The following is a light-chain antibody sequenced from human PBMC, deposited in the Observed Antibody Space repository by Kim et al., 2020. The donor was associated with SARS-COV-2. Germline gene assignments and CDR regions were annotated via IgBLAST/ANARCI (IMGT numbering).Light chain of an antibody. V-gene: IGLV2-14*03. CDR3: SSYRGSTTLV. CDR2: DVN. CDR1: NSDIGGYNF. J-gene: IGLJ2*01. Sequence: GQSITISCTGSNSDIGGYNFVSWYQQQPGKAPKLMIYDVNNRPSGVSNRFSGSKSGNTASLTISGLQAEDEADYYCSSYRGSTTLVFGRGTQLTVL.